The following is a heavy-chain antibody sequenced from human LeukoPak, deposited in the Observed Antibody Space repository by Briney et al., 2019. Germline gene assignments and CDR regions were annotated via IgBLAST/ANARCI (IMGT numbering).Heavy chain of an antibody. J-gene: IGHJ4*02. CDR1: GFTFSSYW. D-gene: IGHD6-19*01. Sequence: GGSLRLSCAASGFTFSSYWMSWVRQAPGKGLEWVANIKQDGSEKYYVDSVKGRFAISRDNAKKSLHLQMNSLRAEDTAVYYCARGRAVAGSDFDFWGQGTLVTVSS. CDR3: ARGRAVAGSDFDF. V-gene: IGHV3-7*04. CDR2: IKQDGSEK.